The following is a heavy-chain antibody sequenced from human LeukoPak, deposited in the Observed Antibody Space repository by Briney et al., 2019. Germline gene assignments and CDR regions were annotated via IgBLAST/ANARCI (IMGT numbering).Heavy chain of an antibody. D-gene: IGHD1-26*01. Sequence: ASVKVSCKASGYTFTSYYMHWVRQAPGQGLEWMGIINPSGGSTSYAQKFQGRVTMTRDTSTSTVYMELSSLRSEDTAVYYCAKDHMFRQRLSGSKGLDSWGQGTLVTVSS. CDR1: GYTFTSYY. CDR2: INPSGGST. V-gene: IGHV1-46*01. CDR3: AKDHMFRQRLSGSKGLDS. J-gene: IGHJ4*02.